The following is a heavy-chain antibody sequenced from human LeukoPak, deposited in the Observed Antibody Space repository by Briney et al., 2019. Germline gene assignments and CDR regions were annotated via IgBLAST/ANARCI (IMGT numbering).Heavy chain of an antibody. CDR2: TYFRSKWIY. CDR3: ARAGRGYYDY. D-gene: IGHD3-22*01. CDR1: GDRVSSNSAT. Sequence: SQTLSLTCAISGDRVSSNSATWHWIRQSPSRGLEWLARTYFRSKWIYDYAPSLKSRLTISPDTSKNQFALQLNSVTPEDTAVYFCARAGRGYYDYWGQGTLATVSS. J-gene: IGHJ4*02. V-gene: IGHV6-1*01.